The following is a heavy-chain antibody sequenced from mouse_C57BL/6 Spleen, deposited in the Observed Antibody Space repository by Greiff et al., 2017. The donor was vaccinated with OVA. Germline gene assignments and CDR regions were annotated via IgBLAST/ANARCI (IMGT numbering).Heavy chain of an antibody. J-gene: IGHJ3*01. Sequence: VQLQQSGPELVKPGASVKISCKASGYTFTDYYMNWVKQSHGKSLEWIGDINPNNGGTSYNQKFKGKATLTVDKSSSTAYMELRSLTSEDSAVYYCARGPHNSAWFAYWGQGTLVTVSA. CDR3: ARGPHNSAWFAY. CDR1: GYTFTDYY. CDR2: INPNNGGT. V-gene: IGHV1-26*01. D-gene: IGHD3-3*01.